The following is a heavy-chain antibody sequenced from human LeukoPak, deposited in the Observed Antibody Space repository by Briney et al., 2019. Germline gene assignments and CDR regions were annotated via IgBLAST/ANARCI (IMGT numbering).Heavy chain of an antibody. CDR2: INPNSGGT. CDR1: GYTFTGYY. J-gene: IGHJ4*02. V-gene: IGHV1-2*06. D-gene: IGHD4-17*01. Sequence: ASVKVSCKASGYTFTGYYMHWVRQAPGQGLEWMGRINPNSGGTNYAQKFQGRVTMTRDTSISTAYMELSRLRSDDTAVYYCARSTMTTVTTQEFDHWGQGTLVTVSS. CDR3: ARSTMTTVTTQEFDH.